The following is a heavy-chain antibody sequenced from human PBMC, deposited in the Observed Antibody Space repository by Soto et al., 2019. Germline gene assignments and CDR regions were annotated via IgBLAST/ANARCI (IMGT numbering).Heavy chain of an antibody. D-gene: IGHD6-19*01. CDR1: GFTFSSYA. V-gene: IGHV3-23*01. CDR3: AKEVSCGWALYSFDY. Sequence: EVQLLESGGGLVQPGGSLRLSCAASGFTFSSYAMSWVRQAPGKGLEWVSAISGSGGSTYYADSVKGRFTISRDNSKNTLYLQMNSLRAEDTAVYYCAKEVSCGWALYSFDYWCQGTMGTVFS. J-gene: IGHJ4*02. CDR2: ISGSGGST.